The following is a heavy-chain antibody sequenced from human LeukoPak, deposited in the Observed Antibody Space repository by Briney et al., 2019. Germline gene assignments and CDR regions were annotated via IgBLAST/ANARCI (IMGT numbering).Heavy chain of an antibody. CDR3: ARPAPAVGAFDI. D-gene: IGHD4-23*01. CDR1: GGFVSSYY. V-gene: IGHV4-59*02. J-gene: IGHJ3*02. Sequence: PSETLSLTCTVSGGFVSSYYWSWIRQPPGKGLEWIGYIYYSGSTNYNPSLKSRVTISVDTSKNQFSLKLSSVTAADTAVYYCARPAPAVGAFDIWGQGTMVTVSS. CDR2: IYYSGST.